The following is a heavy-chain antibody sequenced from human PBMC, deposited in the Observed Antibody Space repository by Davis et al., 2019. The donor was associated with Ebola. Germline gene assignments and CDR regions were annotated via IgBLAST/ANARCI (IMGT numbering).Heavy chain of an antibody. V-gene: IGHV5-51*01. D-gene: IGHD4-23*01. CDR1: GFTFTTYW. CDR2: IYPDDSDT. CDR3: AKLGPVDTSGFDP. Sequence: GESLKISCEGSGFTFTTYWIGWVRHMPGKGLEWMGIIYPDDSDTKYNPSFQGQFTISADKSISTAYLQWTNLKTSDTPIYYCAKLGPVDTSGFDPWGQGTPVTVSS. J-gene: IGHJ5*02.